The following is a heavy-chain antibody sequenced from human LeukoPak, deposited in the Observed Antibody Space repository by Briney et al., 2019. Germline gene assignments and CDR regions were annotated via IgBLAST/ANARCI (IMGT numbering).Heavy chain of an antibody. CDR3: ARSIPPYSSSWGNFDY. J-gene: IGHJ4*02. CDR1: GASINYYY. Sequence: SETLSLTCTVSGASINYYYWTWIRQPPGKGLEWIAYIYYSGTTNYNPSFRSRVTLSVDTSKSQISLRLSSVTAADTAVYYCARSIPPYSSSWGNFDYWGQGTLVTVSS. D-gene: IGHD6-13*01. CDR2: IYYSGTT. V-gene: IGHV4-59*01.